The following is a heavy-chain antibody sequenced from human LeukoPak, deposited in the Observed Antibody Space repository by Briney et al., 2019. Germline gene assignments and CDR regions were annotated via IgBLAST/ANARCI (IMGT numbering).Heavy chain of an antibody. CDR3: ARDPYYFDL. CDR2: IYSSGST. Sequence: SETLSLTCTVSGGSVSSYYWNWIRQPPGKGLEWIGYIYSSGSTNYNPSLKSRVTISVDTSKNQFSLKLSSVTAADTAVYYCARDPYYFDLWGRGTLVTVSS. CDR1: GGSVSSYY. J-gene: IGHJ2*01. V-gene: IGHV4-59*02.